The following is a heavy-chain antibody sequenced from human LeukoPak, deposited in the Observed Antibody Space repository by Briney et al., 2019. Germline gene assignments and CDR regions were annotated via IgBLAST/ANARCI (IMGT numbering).Heavy chain of an antibody. D-gene: IGHD3-3*01. CDR1: GFTFSSYA. V-gene: IGHV3-30-3*01. CDR3: ARGDVLRFLEWLDGLGSGYYYYGMDV. Sequence: GGSLRLSCAASGFTFSSYAMHWVRQAPGKGLEWVAVISYDGSNKYYADSVKGRCTISRDNSKNTLYLQMNSLRAEDTAVYYCARGDVLRFLEWLDGLGSGYYYYGMDVWGQGTTVTVSS. J-gene: IGHJ6*02. CDR2: ISYDGSNK.